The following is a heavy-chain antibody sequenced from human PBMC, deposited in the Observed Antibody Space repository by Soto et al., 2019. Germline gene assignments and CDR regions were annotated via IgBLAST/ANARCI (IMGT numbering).Heavy chain of an antibody. Sequence: EVQLVESGGGLVKPGGSLRLSCEASGFTLTTYTMNWVRQASGKGLEWVSSITSSSGHIYYADPVKGRFTISRDNARNSLYLQMNSLRAEDTAVYYCVRERGLSSFYGMDVW. J-gene: IGHJ6*01. V-gene: IGHV3-21*02. CDR3: VRERGLSSFYGMDV. D-gene: IGHD3-10*01. CDR1: GFTLTTYT. CDR2: ITSSSGHI.